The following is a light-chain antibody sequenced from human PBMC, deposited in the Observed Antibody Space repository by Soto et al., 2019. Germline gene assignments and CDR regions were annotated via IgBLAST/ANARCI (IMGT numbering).Light chain of an antibody. J-gene: IGLJ7*01. CDR3: SAWDDTLDAQV. CDR1: RSNIGRNF. CDR2: RNN. Sequence: QSVLTQSPSASGTPGQRVTISCSGSRSNIGRNFAYWYQHVPGTAHRLLIQRNNERPSGVPDRFSGSKSGTSVSLAISGLRSDDEATYYCSAWDDTLDAQVFGGGTQLTVL. V-gene: IGLV1-47*01.